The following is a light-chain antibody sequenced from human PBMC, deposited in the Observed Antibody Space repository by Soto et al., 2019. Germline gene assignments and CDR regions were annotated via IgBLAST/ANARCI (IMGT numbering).Light chain of an antibody. J-gene: IGKJ1*01. CDR2: GAS. CDR1: QGINNY. V-gene: IGKV1-17*03. CDR3: IHNNLYPWT. Sequence: DIQMTQSPSAMSASVGDRVTITYRASQGINNYLAWFQQKPGKVPQRLIYGASSLQSGVPSRFSGSGSGTEFTLTISSLQPEDSATYFCIHNNLYPWTFGQGTKVDIK.